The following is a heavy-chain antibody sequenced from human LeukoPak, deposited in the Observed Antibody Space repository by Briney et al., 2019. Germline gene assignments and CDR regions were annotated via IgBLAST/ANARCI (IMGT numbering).Heavy chain of an antibody. CDR1: GGSFSGYY. CDR2: INHSGST. V-gene: IGHV4-34*01. CDR3: ARVRYSSSSLLDP. Sequence: SETLSLTCAVYGGSFSGYYWSWTRQPPGKGLEWIGEINHSGSTNYNPSLKSRVTISVDTSKNQFSLKLSSVTAADTAVYYCARVRYSSSSLLDPWGQGTLVTVSS. J-gene: IGHJ5*02. D-gene: IGHD6-6*01.